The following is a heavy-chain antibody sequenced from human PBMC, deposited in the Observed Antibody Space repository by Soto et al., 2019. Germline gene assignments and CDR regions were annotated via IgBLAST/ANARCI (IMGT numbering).Heavy chain of an antibody. J-gene: IGHJ4*02. V-gene: IGHV1-18*01. Sequence: ASVKVSCKASGYTFTSYGISWVRQAPGQGLEWMGWISAYNGNTSYAQKLQGRVTMTTDTSTSTAYMELRSLRSDDTAVYYCARKGGPYSGYDYRVFDYWGQGTLVTVSS. CDR3: ARKGGPYSGYDYRVFDY. CDR1: GYTFTSYG. D-gene: IGHD5-12*01. CDR2: ISAYNGNT.